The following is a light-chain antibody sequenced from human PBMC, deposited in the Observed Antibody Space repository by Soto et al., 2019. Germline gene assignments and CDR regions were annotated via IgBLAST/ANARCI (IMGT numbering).Light chain of an antibody. J-gene: IGKJ1*01. CDR1: QSVSSN. CDR2: GAS. CDR3: QQYGSSLWT. Sequence: EIVMTQSPATLSVSPGERATLSCRASQSVSSNLAWYQQKPGQAPRLLIYGASTRATGIPARFSGSGSGTEFTLTISRLEPEDFAVYYCQQYGSSLWTLGQGTKVDIK. V-gene: IGKV3-15*01.